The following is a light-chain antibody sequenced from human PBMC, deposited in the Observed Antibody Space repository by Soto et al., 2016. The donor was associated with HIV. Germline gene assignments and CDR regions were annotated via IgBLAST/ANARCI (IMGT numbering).Light chain of an antibody. V-gene: IGKV1-12*01. Sequence: DIQMTQFPSSVSASVGDRVTITCRASQGISSWLVWYQQQPGKAPKLLIYAASNLKSGVPSRFSGSGSGTDFTLTISSLQPEDFASYFCLQDYNYPYTFGQGTKLEIK. CDR2: AAS. CDR1: QGISSW. J-gene: IGKJ2*01. CDR3: LQDYNYPYT.